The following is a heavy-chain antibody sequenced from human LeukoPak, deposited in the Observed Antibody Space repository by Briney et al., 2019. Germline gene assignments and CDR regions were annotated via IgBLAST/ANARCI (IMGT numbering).Heavy chain of an antibody. CDR1: GGSISSGSYY. Sequence: KTSETLSLTCTVSGGSISSGSYYWTWIRQPAGKGLEWIGRIYTSGSTNYNPSLKSRVTISLDTSKNQFSLKLSSVTAADTAVYYCARDFPVASSGYGYFDYWGQGTLVTVSS. J-gene: IGHJ4*02. V-gene: IGHV4-61*02. CDR2: IYTSGST. CDR3: ARDFPVASSGYGYFDY. D-gene: IGHD3-22*01.